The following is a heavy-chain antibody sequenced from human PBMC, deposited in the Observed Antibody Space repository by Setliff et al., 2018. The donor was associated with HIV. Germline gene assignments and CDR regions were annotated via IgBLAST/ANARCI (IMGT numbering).Heavy chain of an antibody. CDR3: AAFFVTPMTTQDF. CDR2: IYYSGST. CDR1: GGSISNSRYY. V-gene: IGHV4-39*01. Sequence: SETLSLTCTVSGGSISNSRYYWSWIRQPPGKGLEWIGSIYYSGSTYYNPSLKSRVTISVDMSSNQFSLRLSSVTAADAAVYYCAAFFVTPMTTQDFWGQGTLVTVSS. D-gene: IGHD4-4*01. J-gene: IGHJ4*02.